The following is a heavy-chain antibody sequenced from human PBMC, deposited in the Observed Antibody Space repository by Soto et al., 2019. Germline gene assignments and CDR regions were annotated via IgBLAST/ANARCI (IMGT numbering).Heavy chain of an antibody. CDR3: ARLDSSSWAFDY. D-gene: IGHD6-13*01. CDR2: INSDGSDT. Sequence: GSLRPSCGAFGFTFRSYLVDWVPQGPGKGLVWVSRINSDGSDTSYADSVKGRFAISRDNAKNTLYLQMNSLRAEDTAVYYCARLDSSSWAFDYWGQGTLVTVSS. CDR1: GFTFRSYL. V-gene: IGHV3-74*01. J-gene: IGHJ4*02.